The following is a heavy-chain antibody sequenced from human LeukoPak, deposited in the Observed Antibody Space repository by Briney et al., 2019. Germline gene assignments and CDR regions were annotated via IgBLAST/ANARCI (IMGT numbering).Heavy chain of an antibody. V-gene: IGHV3-66*04. CDR1: GFTFSNYG. Sequence: GGTLRLSCGASGFTFSNYGMSWVRQAPGKGLEWVSVIYSGGSTYYADSVKGRFTFSRDNSKNTLYLQMNSLRAEDTAVYYCARPGPDAFDIWGQGTMVTVSS. CDR2: IYSGGST. CDR3: ARPGPDAFDI. J-gene: IGHJ3*02.